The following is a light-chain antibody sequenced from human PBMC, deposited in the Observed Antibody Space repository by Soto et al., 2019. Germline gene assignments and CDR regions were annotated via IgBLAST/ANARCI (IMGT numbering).Light chain of an antibody. J-gene: IGLJ1*01. CDR3: SSYTSSRAYV. CDR1: SSDVGSYNY. V-gene: IGLV2-14*01. CDR2: EVS. Sequence: QSALTQPASVSGSPGQSITISCTGTSSDVGSYNYVSWYQQHPGKAPKLMIHEVSNRPSGVSNRFSGSKSGNTASLTISGLQAEDEADYYCSSYTSSRAYVFVTGTKLTVL.